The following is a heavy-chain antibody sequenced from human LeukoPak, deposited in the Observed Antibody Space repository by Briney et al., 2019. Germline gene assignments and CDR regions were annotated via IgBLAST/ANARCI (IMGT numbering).Heavy chain of an antibody. Sequence: GGSLRLSCAASGFTFSNFWMSWVRQAPGKGLEWVANIKEDGSDTYYVDSVRGRFTISRDNAKNLLYLQMNSLRGEDTAVYYCARDQWRLFDYWGQGILVTVSS. CDR3: ARDQWRLFDY. CDR2: IKEDGSDT. J-gene: IGHJ4*02. CDR1: GFTFSNFW. D-gene: IGHD2-21*02. V-gene: IGHV3-7*04.